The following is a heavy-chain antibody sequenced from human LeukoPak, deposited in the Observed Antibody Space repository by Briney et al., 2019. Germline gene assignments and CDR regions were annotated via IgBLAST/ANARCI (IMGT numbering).Heavy chain of an antibody. J-gene: IGHJ4*02. V-gene: IGHV3-23*01. CDR2: VSSSGDYT. CDR1: QFTFSYYA. CDR3: AKEIYAYGSRGFDY. Sequence: PGGSLRLSCSASQFTFSYYAMNWVRQAPGKGLEWVSGVSSSGDYTYYADSVKGRFTMSRDNSKNTLYLQLNSLRVEDTAVYYCAKEIYAYGSRGFDYWGQGTLVTVSS. D-gene: IGHD3-10*01.